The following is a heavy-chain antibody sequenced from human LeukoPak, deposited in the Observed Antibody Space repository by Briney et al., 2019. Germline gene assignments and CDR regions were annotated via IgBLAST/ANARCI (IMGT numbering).Heavy chain of an antibody. D-gene: IGHD3-16*01. Sequence: ASVKVSCKASGYTFTAHAVHWVRQAPGQRLEWMGWINVANGDTGYSQKFQGRVTITSDTSASTGYMEMISLISEDTAVYYCASKPRGESRPFENWGQGTLVTVSS. J-gene: IGHJ4*02. CDR3: ASKPRGESRPFEN. CDR2: INVANGDT. CDR1: GYTFTAHA. V-gene: IGHV1-3*01.